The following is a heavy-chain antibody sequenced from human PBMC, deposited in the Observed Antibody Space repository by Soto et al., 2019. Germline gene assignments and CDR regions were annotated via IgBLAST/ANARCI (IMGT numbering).Heavy chain of an antibody. V-gene: IGHV2-5*02. Sequence: QITLNESGPTVVRPTETLTLTCRFSGFSLTTSGVGVGWIRQSPGKAPEWLALIYWDDDKRYSASLKSRLTITKDTSKIQVVLTVSDLDPTDTAIYYCAHRVLRMVFGLVTTTAIYFDFWGQGTPVAVSS. CDR3: AHRVLRMVFGLVTTTAIYFDF. J-gene: IGHJ4*02. D-gene: IGHD3-3*01. CDR1: GFSLTTSGVG. CDR2: IYWDDDK.